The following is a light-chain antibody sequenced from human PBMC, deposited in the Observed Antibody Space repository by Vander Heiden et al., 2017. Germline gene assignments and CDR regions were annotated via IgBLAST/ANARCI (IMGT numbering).Light chain of an antibody. CDR2: EVS. CDR3: SSYTSSSHYV. V-gene: IGLV2-14*01. J-gene: IGLJ1*01. Sequence: QSALTQPASLSGSPGQSITISCTGTSSDVGGYNYVSWYQQHPGKAPKHMIYEVSNRPSGVSNRFSGSKSGNTASLTISGLQAEDEADYYCSSYTSSSHYVFGTGTKVTVL. CDR1: SSDVGGYNY.